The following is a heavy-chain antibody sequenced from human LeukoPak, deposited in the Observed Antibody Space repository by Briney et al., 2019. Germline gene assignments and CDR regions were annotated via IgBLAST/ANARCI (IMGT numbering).Heavy chain of an antibody. CDR1: GFTFSGSA. D-gene: IGHD3-22*01. V-gene: IGHV3-73*01. CDR2: FRSKANSYAT. Sequence: GGSLRLSCAASGFTFSGSAMHWVRQASGKGLEWVGRFRSKANSYATAYAASVKGRFTISRDDSKNTAYLQMNSLKTEDTAVYYCSSPYYDSSGYWSPLDYWGQGTLVTVSS. CDR3: SSPYYDSSGYWSPLDY. J-gene: IGHJ4*02.